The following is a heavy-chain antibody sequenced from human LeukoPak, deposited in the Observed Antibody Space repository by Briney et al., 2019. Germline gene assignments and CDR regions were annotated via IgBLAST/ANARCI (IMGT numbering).Heavy chain of an antibody. D-gene: IGHD6-13*01. V-gene: IGHV4-39*01. CDR3: ASDQQVGGQSGTHFDY. J-gene: IGHJ4*02. Sequence: SETLSLTCTVSGDSISSSSYYWGWIRQPPGKGLEWIGSIYYIGRTYYNPSLKSRVTISVDTSKNQFSLKLSSVTAADTAVYYCASDQQVGGQSGTHFDYWGQGTLVTVSS. CDR2: IYYIGRT. CDR1: GDSISSSSYY.